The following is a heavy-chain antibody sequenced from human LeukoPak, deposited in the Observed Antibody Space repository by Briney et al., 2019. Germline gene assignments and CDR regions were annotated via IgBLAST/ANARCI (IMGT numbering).Heavy chain of an antibody. CDR1: GFTFTSSA. J-gene: IGHJ4*02. CDR3: AAVPWGVATITLIDY. CDR2: IVVGSGNT. V-gene: IGHV1-58*02. Sequence: SVKVSCKASGFTFTSSAKQWVRQARGQRLEWIGWIVVGSGNTNYAQKFQERVTITRDMSTSTAYMELSSLRSEDTAVYYCAAVPWGVATITLIDYWGQGTLVTVSS. D-gene: IGHD5-12*01.